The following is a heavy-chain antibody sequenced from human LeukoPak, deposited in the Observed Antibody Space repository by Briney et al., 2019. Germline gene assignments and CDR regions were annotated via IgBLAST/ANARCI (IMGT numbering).Heavy chain of an antibody. D-gene: IGHD6-13*01. CDR3: VKESAADATFHFDY. CDR1: GFTFNIFG. Sequence: PGGSLRLSCAASGFTFNIFGMHWVRQVPGNGLEWLAGLWADGNTAHYADSVKGRFTISRDSSANTLYLQMNTLRSEDTAVYYCVKESAADATFHFDYWGQGTLVTVSS. V-gene: IGHV3-33*06. CDR2: LWADGNTA. J-gene: IGHJ4*02.